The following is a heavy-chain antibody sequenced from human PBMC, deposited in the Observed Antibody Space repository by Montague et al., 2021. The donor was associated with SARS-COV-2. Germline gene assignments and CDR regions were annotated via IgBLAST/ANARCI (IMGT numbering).Heavy chain of an antibody. V-gene: IGHV4-59*08. J-gene: IGHJ4*02. CDR2: VYYTGST. CDR1: GDSIKTYY. D-gene: IGHD6-13*01. Sequence: SETLSLTCSVSGDSIKTYYWSWIRQPPGRGLEYIGYVYYTGSTNYNPSLKSRLTISEDKAKNQFSLELRTVTAADTAVYYCARRSGSSSWFFDYWGRGILVTVSS. CDR3: ARRSGSSSWFFDY.